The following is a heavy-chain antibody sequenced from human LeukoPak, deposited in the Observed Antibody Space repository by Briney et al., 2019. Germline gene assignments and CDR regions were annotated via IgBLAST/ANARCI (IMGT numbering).Heavy chain of an antibody. CDR2: ISGSGGST. CDR3: ARRRSYYDSSGRTTYYYMDV. J-gene: IGHJ6*03. D-gene: IGHD3-22*01. V-gene: IGHV3-23*01. CDR1: GFTFSSYA. Sequence: GGSLRLSCAASGFTFSSYAMIWVRQAPGKGLEVGSAISGSGGSTYCADSVKGRFTISRDTSKNTLYLQMNRLRAEDTAVYYCARRRSYYDSSGRTTYYYMDVWGKGTTVTVSS.